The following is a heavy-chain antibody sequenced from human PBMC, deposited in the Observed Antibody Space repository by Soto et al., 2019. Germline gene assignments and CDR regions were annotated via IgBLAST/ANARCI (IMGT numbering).Heavy chain of an antibody. Sequence: QVQLVESGGGVVQPGRSLRLSCAASGFTVSSYGMHWVRQAPGTGLEWVAVIWYDGSNKYYADSVKGRFTISRDNSKNTRYLKLNSLRAEDTAVYYCARDSRYYYGSGNFDLWGRGTLVTVSS. CDR3: ARDSRYYYGSGNFDL. J-gene: IGHJ2*01. D-gene: IGHD3-10*01. CDR1: GFTVSSYG. CDR2: IWYDGSNK. V-gene: IGHV3-33*01.